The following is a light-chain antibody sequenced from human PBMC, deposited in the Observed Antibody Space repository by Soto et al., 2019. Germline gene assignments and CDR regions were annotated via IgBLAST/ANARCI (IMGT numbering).Light chain of an antibody. CDR1: QSVTSN. CDR2: GAS. Sequence: IVMTQSPATLSVSPGERATLSCRASQSVTSNLAWYQQKPGQAPRLLIYGASSRATGIPDRFSGSGSGTDFTLTISSLQSADFAVYYCQHYHSWPPYTFGQGTKVDI. V-gene: IGKV3D-15*01. CDR3: QHYHSWPPYT. J-gene: IGKJ2*01.